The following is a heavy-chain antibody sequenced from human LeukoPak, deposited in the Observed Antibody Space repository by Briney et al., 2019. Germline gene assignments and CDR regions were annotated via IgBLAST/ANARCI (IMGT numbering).Heavy chain of an antibody. Sequence: SETLSLTCTVSGGSISSGGYYWSWIRQHPGKGREWNGYIYYSGSTYYNPSLRSRVTISVDTSKNQFSLKLSSVTAADTAVYYCARDRKIAAAGQSYDYYYGMDVWGQGTTVTVSS. D-gene: IGHD6-13*01. CDR2: IYYSGST. CDR1: GGSISSGGYY. J-gene: IGHJ6*02. V-gene: IGHV4-31*03. CDR3: ARDRKIAAAGQSYDYYYGMDV.